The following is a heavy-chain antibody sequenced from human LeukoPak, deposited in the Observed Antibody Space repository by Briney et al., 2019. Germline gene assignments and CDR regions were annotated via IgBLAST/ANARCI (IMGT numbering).Heavy chain of an antibody. V-gene: IGHV4-39*01. J-gene: IGHJ4*02. CDR3: ARHPPSRGYSYGYPPNYFDH. CDR1: GGSISSSSYY. D-gene: IGHD5-18*01. CDR2: IYYSGST. Sequence: SETLSLTCTVSGGSISSSSYYWGWIRQPPGKGLEWIGSIYYSGSTYYNPSLKSRVTISVDTSKNQFSLKLSSVTAADTAVYYCARHPPSRGYSYGYPPNYFDHWGQGTLVTVSS.